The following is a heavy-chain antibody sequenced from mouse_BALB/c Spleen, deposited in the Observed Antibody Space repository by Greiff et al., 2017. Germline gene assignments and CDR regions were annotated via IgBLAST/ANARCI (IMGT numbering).Heavy chain of an antibody. CDR3: ARGFYYAMDY. J-gene: IGHJ4*01. V-gene: IGHV1-7*01. CDR2: INPSTGYT. CDR1: GYTFTSYW. Sequence: QVQLKESGAELAKPGASVKMSCKASGYTFTSYWMHWVKQRPGQGLEWIGYINPSTGYTEYNQKFKDKATLTADKSSSTAYMQLSSLTSEDSAVYYCARGFYYAMDYWGQGTSVTVSS.